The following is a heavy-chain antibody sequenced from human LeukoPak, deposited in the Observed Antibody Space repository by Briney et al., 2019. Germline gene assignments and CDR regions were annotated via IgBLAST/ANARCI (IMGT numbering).Heavy chain of an antibody. CDR2: IYSGERT. CDR1: GFSVTTND. J-gene: IGHJ4*02. V-gene: IGHV3-53*01. Sequence: GGSLRLSCAVSGFSVTTNDMSWVRQAPGKGLEWVSVIYSGERTYYAASVKGRFTISRDNSKNTLYLQMNNLRAEDTAIYSCAKNWGDDWGQGNLVTVSS. CDR3: AKNWGDD. D-gene: IGHD3-16*01.